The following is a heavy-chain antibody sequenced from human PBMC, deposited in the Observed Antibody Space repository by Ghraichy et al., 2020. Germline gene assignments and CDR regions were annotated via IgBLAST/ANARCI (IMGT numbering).Heavy chain of an antibody. CDR2: IRSKAYGGTT. CDR3: TRDRLGRYSYGWAIYFDY. Sequence: GGSLRLSCTGSGFTFGEYAMSWFRQAPGKGLEWVGFIRSKAYGGTTEYAASVKGRFTISRDDSKSIAYLEMNSLKIEDTAFYYCTRDRLGRYSYGWAIYFDYWGQGTLVTVSS. J-gene: IGHJ4*02. D-gene: IGHD5-18*01. V-gene: IGHV3-49*03. CDR1: GFTFGEYA.